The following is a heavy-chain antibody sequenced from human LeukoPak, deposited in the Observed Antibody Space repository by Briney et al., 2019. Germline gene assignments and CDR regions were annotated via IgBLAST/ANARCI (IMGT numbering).Heavy chain of an antibody. CDR2: IEQDGSEK. Sequence: GGSLRLSCAASGFTFSNYWMSWVRQAPGKGLEWVANIEQDGSEKYYVDSVKGRFTISRDNAKNSLYLQMNSLRAEDMAVYYCARDTYYYGSGSYFFDYWGQGTLVTVSS. CDR1: GFTFSNYW. CDR3: ARDTYYYGSGSYFFDY. D-gene: IGHD3-10*01. J-gene: IGHJ4*02. V-gene: IGHV3-7*01.